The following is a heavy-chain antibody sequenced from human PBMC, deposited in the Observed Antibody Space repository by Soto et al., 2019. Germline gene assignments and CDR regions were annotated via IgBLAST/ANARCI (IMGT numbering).Heavy chain of an antibody. V-gene: IGHV3-64*01. J-gene: IGHJ6*02. Sequence: EVQLVESGGGLVQPGGSLRLSCAASGFTFSSYAMHWVRQAPGKGLECVSAITSNGGNTDYASSVKGRFTISRDNSKNTLDLQMGSLRAEDMAVYYCARRIPFGYGMDVWGQGTTVTVSS. CDR3: ARRIPFGYGMDV. D-gene: IGHD2-21*01. CDR1: GFTFSSYA. CDR2: ITSNGGNT.